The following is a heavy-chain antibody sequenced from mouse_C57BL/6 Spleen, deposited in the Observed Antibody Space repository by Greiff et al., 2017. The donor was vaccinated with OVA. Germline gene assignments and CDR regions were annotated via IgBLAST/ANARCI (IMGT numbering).Heavy chain of an antibody. V-gene: IGHV1-19*01. Sequence: EVKLQESGPVLVKPGASVKMSCKASGYTFTDYYMNWVKQSHGKSLEWIGVINPYNGGTSYNQKFKGKATLTVDKSSSTAYMELNSLTSEDSAVYYCARSLITTEGYDAMDYWGQGTSVTVSS. CDR3: ARSLITTEGYDAMDY. CDR2: INPYNGGT. CDR1: GYTFTDYY. J-gene: IGHJ4*01. D-gene: IGHD1-2*01.